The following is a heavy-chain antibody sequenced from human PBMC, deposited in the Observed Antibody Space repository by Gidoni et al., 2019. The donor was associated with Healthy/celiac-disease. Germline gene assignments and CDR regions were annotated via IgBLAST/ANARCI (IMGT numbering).Heavy chain of an antibody. D-gene: IGHD4-17*01. V-gene: IGHV3-15*07. J-gene: IGHJ4*02. CDR3: TTDPMTTVTGVDY. CDR2: IKSKTDGGTT. CDR1: SNAW. Sequence: SNAWMNWVRQAPGKGLEWVGRIKSKTDGGTTDYAAPVKGRFTISRDDSKNTLYLQMNSLKTEDTAVYYCTTDPMTTVTGVDYWGQGTLVTVSS.